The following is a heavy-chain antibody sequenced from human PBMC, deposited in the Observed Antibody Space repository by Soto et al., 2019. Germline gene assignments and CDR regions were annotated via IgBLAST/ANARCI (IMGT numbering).Heavy chain of an antibody. CDR1: GFGFRHYG. Sequence: QVQLVESGGGVVQPGQSLGLSCAASGFGFRHYGMHWVRQAPGKGLEWLAVVGDNRDVKVYGDSVKGRFTTSRDNSKETVYLQMNSLRPEDTAVYYCAREGAFANWYLDLWGRGTLVTVSS. CDR2: VGDNRDVK. J-gene: IGHJ2*01. D-gene: IGHD3-10*01. CDR3: AREGAFANWYLDL. V-gene: IGHV3-30*03.